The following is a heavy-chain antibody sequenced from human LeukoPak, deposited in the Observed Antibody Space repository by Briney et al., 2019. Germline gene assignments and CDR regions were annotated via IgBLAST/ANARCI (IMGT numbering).Heavy chain of an antibody. D-gene: IGHD2-15*01. CDR2: ISESDGTT. V-gene: IGHV3-23*01. Sequence: GESLKISCAASGFSFTSYAMSWVRQAPGKGLEWLSRISESDGTTHYADSVQGRFTISRDNSENTLFLQMISLRVDDTAVYYCAKGGWLDNWGQGTLVTVSS. CDR1: GFSFTSYA. CDR3: AKGGWLDN. J-gene: IGHJ4*02.